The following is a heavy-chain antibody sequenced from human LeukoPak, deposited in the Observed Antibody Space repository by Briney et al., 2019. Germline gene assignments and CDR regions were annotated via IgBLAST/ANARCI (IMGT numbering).Heavy chain of an antibody. V-gene: IGHV4-34*01. CDR2: INHSGST. CDR3: ARFPTRSGSYASYYYGMDV. CDR1: GGSFSSYY. D-gene: IGHD3-10*01. Sequence: SETLSLTRAVYGGSFSSYYWSWIRQPPGKGLEWIGEINHSGSTNYNPSLKSRVTISVDTSKNQFSLKLSSVTAADTAVYYCARFPTRSGSYASYYYGMDVWGQGTTVTVSS. J-gene: IGHJ6*02.